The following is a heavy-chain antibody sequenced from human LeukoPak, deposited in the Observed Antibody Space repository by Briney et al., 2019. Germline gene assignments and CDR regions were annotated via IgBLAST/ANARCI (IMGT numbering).Heavy chain of an antibody. V-gene: IGHV3-11*04. CDR1: GFTFSTFA. J-gene: IGHJ4*02. CDR2: ISSSGSTI. D-gene: IGHD3-22*01. Sequence: GGSLRLSCAASGFTFSTFAMSWIRQAPGKGLEWVSYISSSGSTIYYADSVKGRFTISRDNAKNSMYLQMKSLRAEDTAVYYCARDLSGDYDSSEIDYWGQGTLVTVSS. CDR3: ARDLSGDYDSSEIDY.